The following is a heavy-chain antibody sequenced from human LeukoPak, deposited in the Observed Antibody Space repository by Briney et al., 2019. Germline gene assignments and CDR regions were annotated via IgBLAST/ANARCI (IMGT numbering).Heavy chain of an antibody. J-gene: IGHJ5*02. D-gene: IGHD3-16*02. Sequence: SQTLSLTCNVSGDSMSSGTYAWSWVRQPPGKGLEWLAYIYSSGNTFYNPSLKTRLTVSINTSKNHFSLKLSSVTAADTAVYYCARTGYRRWFDPWGQGTLVTVSS. V-gene: IGHV4-30-4*07. CDR3: ARTGYRRWFDP. CDR1: GDSMSSGTYA. CDR2: IYSSGNT.